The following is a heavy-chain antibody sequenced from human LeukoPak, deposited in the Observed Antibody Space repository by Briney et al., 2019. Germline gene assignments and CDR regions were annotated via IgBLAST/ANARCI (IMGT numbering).Heavy chain of an antibody. CDR2: IIPIFGTA. Sequence: GASVKVSCKASGGTFSSYAISWVRQAPGQGLEWMGGIIPIFGTANYAQKFQGRVTITADESTSTAYMELSSLRSEDTAVYYCARGIMARGVINDAFDIWGQGTMVTVSS. CDR1: GGTFSSYA. CDR3: ARGIMARGVINDAFDI. V-gene: IGHV1-69*13. D-gene: IGHD3-10*01. J-gene: IGHJ3*02.